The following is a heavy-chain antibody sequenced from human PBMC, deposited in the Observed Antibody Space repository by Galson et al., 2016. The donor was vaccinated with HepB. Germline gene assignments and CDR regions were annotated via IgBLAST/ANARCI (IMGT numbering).Heavy chain of an antibody. CDR3: AKVGTTVLTPGKYRLEYFQL. CDR1: GFTFSHYG. CDR2: IWYDRGIE. J-gene: IGHJ1*01. D-gene: IGHD4-23*01. V-gene: IGHV3-33*06. Sequence: SLRLSCSASGFTFSHYGMHWVRQAPGKGLEWVAVIWYDRGIEYYTESVKRRFTISRDNSKNPLYLQMNSLRAEDTAIYYCAKVGTTVLTPGKYRLEYFQLWGQGTLVTVSS.